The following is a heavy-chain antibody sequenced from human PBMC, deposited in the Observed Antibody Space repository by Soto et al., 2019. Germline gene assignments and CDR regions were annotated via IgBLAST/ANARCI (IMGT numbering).Heavy chain of an antibody. CDR2: IYHSGST. V-gene: IGHV4-30-2*01. CDR3: ARQERYYYYGMDV. D-gene: IGHD1-1*01. CDR1: GGSISSGGYS. Sequence: SETLSLTCAVPGGSISSGGYSWSWIRQPPGKGLEWIGYIYHSGSTYYNPSLKSRVTISVDRSKNQFSLKLSSVTAADTAVYYCARQERYYYYGMDVWGQGTTVTVSS. J-gene: IGHJ6*02.